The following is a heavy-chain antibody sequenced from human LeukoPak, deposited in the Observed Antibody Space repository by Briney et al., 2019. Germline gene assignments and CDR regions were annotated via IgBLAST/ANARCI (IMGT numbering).Heavy chain of an antibody. Sequence: SETLSLTCSVSGGSISSGDHYWTWIRQPPGKGLEWIGSIYYSGSIYYNPSLKSRVTISVDTSKNQFSLKVSSVTAADTAVYYCARRDLKDWYFDLWGRGTLVTVSS. J-gene: IGHJ2*01. V-gene: IGHV4-39*01. CDR1: GGSISSGDHY. CDR3: ARRDLKDWYFDL. CDR2: IYYSGSI.